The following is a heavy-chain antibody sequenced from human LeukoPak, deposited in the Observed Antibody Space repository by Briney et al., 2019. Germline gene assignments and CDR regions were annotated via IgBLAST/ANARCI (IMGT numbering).Heavy chain of an antibody. J-gene: IGHJ4*02. CDR1: GYTFTGYY. D-gene: IGHD3-10*01. V-gene: IGHV1-2*02. CDR3: ARHGGMVRGVSDYFDY. CDR2: INPNSGGT. Sequence: ASVKVSCKASGYTFTGYYMHWVRQAPGQGLEWMGWINPNSGGTNYAQKFQGRVTMTRDTSISTAYMELSRLRSDDTAVYYCARHGGMVRGVSDYFDYWGQGTLVTVSS.